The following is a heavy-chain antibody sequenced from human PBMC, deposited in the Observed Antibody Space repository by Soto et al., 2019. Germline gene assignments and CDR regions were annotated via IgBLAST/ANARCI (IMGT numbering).Heavy chain of an antibody. CDR1: GGSITSSFY. J-gene: IGHJ6*02. CDR3: RSSSTYSTEV. Sequence: QLQLQESGPGLVKPSETLSLSCTVSGGSITSSFYWDWIRQPPGKGLAWMGSIYGTGNTYYNPSLKGRVTISAATSKTPLSLTLISVTAAGTAVYFCRSSSTYSTEVWGQGAAVTVSS. V-gene: IGHV4-39*01. D-gene: IGHD6-6*01. CDR2: IYGTGNT.